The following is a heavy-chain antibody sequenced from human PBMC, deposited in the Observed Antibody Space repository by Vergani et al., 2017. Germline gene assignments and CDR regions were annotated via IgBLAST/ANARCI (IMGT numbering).Heavy chain of an antibody. J-gene: IGHJ5*02. CDR1: GGSISSGGYY. CDR2: MNHSGST. CDR3: ARGWRGSSGWYSLSWFDP. Sequence: QVQLQESGPGLVKPSQTLSLTCTVSGGSISSGGYYWSWIRQPPGKGLEWIGEMNHSGSTNYNPSLKSRVTISVDTSKNPFSLKLSSVTAADTAVYYCARGWRGSSGWYSLSWFDPWGQGTLVTVSS. V-gene: IGHV4-31*03. D-gene: IGHD6-19*01.